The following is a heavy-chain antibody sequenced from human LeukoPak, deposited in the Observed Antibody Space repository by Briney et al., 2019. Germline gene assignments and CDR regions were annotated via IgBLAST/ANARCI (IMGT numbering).Heavy chain of an antibody. CDR3: ARFLYGDEYGTYYYYGMDV. CDR1: GGSISSYY. CDR2: IYYSGST. J-gene: IGHJ6*02. D-gene: IGHD4-17*01. Sequence: PSETLSLTCTVSGGSISSYYWSWIRQPPGKGLEWIGYIYYSGSTNYNPSLKSRVTISVDTSKNQFSLKLSSVTAADTAVYYCARFLYGDEYGTYYYYGMDVWGQRTTVTVSS. V-gene: IGHV4-59*08.